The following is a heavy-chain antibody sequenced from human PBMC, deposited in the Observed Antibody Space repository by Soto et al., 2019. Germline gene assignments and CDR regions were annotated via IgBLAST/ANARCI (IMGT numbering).Heavy chain of an antibody. CDR2: ISSNSRYI. CDR3: ASYCSSTNCYRGSEY. J-gene: IGHJ4*02. CDR1: GFSFSNYS. Sequence: GGSLRLSCAASGFSFSNYSMNWVMNWVRQAPGKGLEWVSSISSNSRYIYYADSVKGRFTISRDNAKNSLYLQMNSLRVEDTAVYYCASYCSSTNCYRGSEYWGQGTLVTVSS. D-gene: IGHD2-2*01. V-gene: IGHV3-21*01.